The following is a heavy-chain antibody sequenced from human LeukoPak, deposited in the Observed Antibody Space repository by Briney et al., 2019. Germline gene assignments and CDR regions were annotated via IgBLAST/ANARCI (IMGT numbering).Heavy chain of an antibody. CDR3: AGGSPRYNWNDGMGY. Sequence: ASVKVSCKASGYTFTSYDINWVRQATGQGLEWMGWMNPNSGNTGYARKFQGRVTMTRNTSISTAYMELSSLRSDDTAVYYCAGGSPRYNWNDGMGYRGQGTLVTVSS. D-gene: IGHD1-1*01. CDR2: MNPNSGNT. CDR1: GYTFTSYD. V-gene: IGHV1-8*01. J-gene: IGHJ4*02.